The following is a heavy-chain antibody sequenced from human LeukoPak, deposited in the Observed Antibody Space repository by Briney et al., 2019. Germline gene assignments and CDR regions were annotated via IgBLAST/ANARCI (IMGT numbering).Heavy chain of an antibody. CDR2: IKSYGST. V-gene: IGHV3-74*01. CDR3: ARAPSEIGGYYPEYFRH. J-gene: IGHJ1*01. CDR1: GFTFSTYW. Sequence: GGSLRLSCAASGFTFSTYWMNWVRQAPGKGLVWVSRIKSYGSTNYAASVKGRFTISRDNAKNTVSLQMNSLRPEDTGVYYCARAPSEIGGYYPEYFRHWGQGTLVTVSS. D-gene: IGHD3-22*01.